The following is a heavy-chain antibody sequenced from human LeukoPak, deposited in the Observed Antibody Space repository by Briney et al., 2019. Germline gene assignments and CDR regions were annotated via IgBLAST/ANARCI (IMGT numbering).Heavy chain of an antibody. CDR1: GFTLTSSG. V-gene: IGHV3-30*18. CDR2: ISHVRSKT. J-gene: IGHJ4*02. CDR3: AKKAPGADWSVVY. Sequence: PGGSLRLSAAAPGFTLTSSGMHWGRHGPGKGLEGWADISHVRSKTYYADSVKGRLTISRDNSENTLFLEMNSRRSEDTAVYYCAKKAPGADWSVVYWGEGTLASVPS. D-gene: IGHD3-3*01.